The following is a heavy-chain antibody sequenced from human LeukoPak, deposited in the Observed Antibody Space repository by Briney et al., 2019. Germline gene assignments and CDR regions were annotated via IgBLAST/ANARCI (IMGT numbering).Heavy chain of an antibody. J-gene: IGHJ3*02. CDR1: GYTFTSYA. D-gene: IGHD2-2*01. CDR3: ARDGEDSVVVVPADAFDI. CDR2: INTNTGNP. Sequence: ASVKVSYKASGYTFTSYAMNWVRQAPGQGLEWMGWINTNTGNPTYAQGFTGRFVFSLDTSVSTAYLQISSLKAEDTAVYYCARDGEDSVVVVPADAFDIWGQGTMVTVSS. V-gene: IGHV7-4-1*02.